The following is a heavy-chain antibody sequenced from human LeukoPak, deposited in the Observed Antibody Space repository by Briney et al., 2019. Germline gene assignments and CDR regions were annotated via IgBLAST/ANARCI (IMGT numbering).Heavy chain of an antibody. CDR2: IYYSGST. V-gene: IGHV4-61*05. CDR3: ARVLRGEDLDY. D-gene: IGHD3-16*01. Sequence: SETLSLTCTVSGGSISSSSYYWGWIRQPPGKGLEWIGYIYYSGSTNYNPSLKSRVTISVDTSKNQFSLKLSSVTAADTAVYYCARVLRGEDLDYWGQGTLVTVSS. CDR1: GGSISSSSYY. J-gene: IGHJ4*02.